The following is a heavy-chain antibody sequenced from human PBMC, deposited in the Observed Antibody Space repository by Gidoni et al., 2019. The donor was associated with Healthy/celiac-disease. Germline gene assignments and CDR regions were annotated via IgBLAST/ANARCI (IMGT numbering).Heavy chain of an antibody. CDR3: ANRPGIVEQDGMDV. CDR2: ISGSGGST. Sequence: EVQLLESGGGLVQPGGSLRLSCSASGFTFSSYAMSWVRQAPGKGLEWVSAISGSGGSTYYADSVKGRFTISRDNSKNTLYLQMNSLRAEDTAVYYCANRPGIVEQDGMDVWGQGTTVTVSS. D-gene: IGHD1-26*01. J-gene: IGHJ6*02. CDR1: GFTFSSYA. V-gene: IGHV3-23*01.